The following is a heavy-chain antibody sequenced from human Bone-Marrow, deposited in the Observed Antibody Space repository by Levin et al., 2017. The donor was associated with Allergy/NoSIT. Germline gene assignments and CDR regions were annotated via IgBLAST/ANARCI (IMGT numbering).Heavy chain of an antibody. J-gene: IGHJ4*02. Sequence: GGSLRLSCAASGFTFSSYGMHWVRQAPGKGLEWVAFILYDGSNEYYVDSVKGLFTISRDNSKNTLYLQMNSLRAEDTAVYYCARGGVPDYWRGDYDIDYWGQGTLVTVSS. V-gene: IGHV3-33*01. CDR2: ILYDGSNE. CDR1: GFTFSSYG. D-gene: IGHD3-3*01. CDR3: ARGGVPDYWRGDYDIDY.